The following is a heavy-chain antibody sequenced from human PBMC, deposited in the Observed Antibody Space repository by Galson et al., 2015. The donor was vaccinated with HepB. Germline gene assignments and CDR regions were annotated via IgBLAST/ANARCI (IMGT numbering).Heavy chain of an antibody. CDR3: AKVAGEGLRFLEWTRLYNSFDP. Sequence: SLRLSCAASGFTFSSYAMSWVRQAPGKGLEWVSAISGSGGSTYYADSVKGRFTISRDNSKNTLYLQMNSLRAEDTAVYYCAKVAGEGLRFLEWTRLYNSFDPWGQRTLVTVSS. D-gene: IGHD3-3*01. CDR2: ISGSGGST. J-gene: IGHJ5*02. V-gene: IGHV3-23*01. CDR1: GFTFSSYA.